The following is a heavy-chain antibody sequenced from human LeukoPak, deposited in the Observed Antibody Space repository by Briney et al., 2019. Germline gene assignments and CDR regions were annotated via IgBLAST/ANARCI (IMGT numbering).Heavy chain of an antibody. Sequence: SVKVSCKASGGTFSSYAISWVRQAPGQGLEWMGRIIPIFGTANYAQKFQGRVTITADESTSTAYMELSSLRSEDTAVYYCARDSERFLEWLPENYYYYMDVWGKGTTVTVSS. CDR2: IIPIFGTA. D-gene: IGHD3-3*01. J-gene: IGHJ6*03. V-gene: IGHV1-69*15. CDR1: GGTFSSYA. CDR3: ARDSERFLEWLPENYYYYMDV.